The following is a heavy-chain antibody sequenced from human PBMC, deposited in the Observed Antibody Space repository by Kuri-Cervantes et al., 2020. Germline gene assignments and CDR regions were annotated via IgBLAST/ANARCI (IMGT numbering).Heavy chain of an antibody. V-gene: IGHV1-2*04. CDR3: ARQASDWFDP. Sequence: ASVKVSCKASGYTFTGYYMHWVRQAPGQGPEWMGWINPNSGGTNYGQKFQGWVTMTRDTSISTAYMELSRLRSDDTAVYYCARQASDWFDPWGQGTLVTVSS. J-gene: IGHJ5*02. CDR2: INPNSGGT. CDR1: GYTFTGYY. D-gene: IGHD3-10*01.